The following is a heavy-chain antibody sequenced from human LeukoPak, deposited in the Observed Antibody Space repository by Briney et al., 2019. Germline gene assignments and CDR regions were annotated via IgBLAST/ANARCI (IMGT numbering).Heavy chain of an antibody. D-gene: IGHD3-22*01. J-gene: IGHJ4*02. Sequence: GGSLRLSCAASGFTFSSYAMTWVRQAPGKGLEWVAVISGSGGSTYYADSVKGRFTVSRDNSKNTLYLQMNSLRAEDTAVYYCAKGPDYYDSSGYYAYWGQGTLVTVSS. V-gene: IGHV3-23*01. CDR2: ISGSGGST. CDR1: GFTFSSYA. CDR3: AKGPDYYDSSGYYAY.